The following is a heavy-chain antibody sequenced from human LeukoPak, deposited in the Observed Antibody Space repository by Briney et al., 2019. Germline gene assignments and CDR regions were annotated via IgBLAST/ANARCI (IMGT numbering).Heavy chain of an antibody. CDR3: AREEGIAVAGNYYYGMDV. CDR1: GYTFTSYG. CDR2: ISAYNGNT. V-gene: IGHV1-18*01. D-gene: IGHD6-19*01. J-gene: IGHJ6*02. Sequence: ASVKVSCKASGYTFTSYGISWVRQAPGQGLEWMGWISAYNGNTNYAQKLRGRVTMTTDTSTSTAYMELRSLRSDDTAVYYCAREEGIAVAGNYYYGMDVWGQGTTVTVSS.